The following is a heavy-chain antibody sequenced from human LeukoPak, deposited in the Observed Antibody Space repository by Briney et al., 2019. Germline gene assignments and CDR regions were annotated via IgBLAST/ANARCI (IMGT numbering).Heavy chain of an antibody. CDR2: INPNSGVT. Sequence: ASVKVSCKASGYTFTGYYMHWVRQAPGQGLGWMGWINPNSGVTNYAQKFQGRVTMTRDTSISTAYMELSRLRSDDTAVYYCARLPDILTAFDIWGQGTMVTVSS. V-gene: IGHV1-2*02. J-gene: IGHJ3*02. CDR1: GYTFTGYY. D-gene: IGHD3-9*01. CDR3: ARLPDILTAFDI.